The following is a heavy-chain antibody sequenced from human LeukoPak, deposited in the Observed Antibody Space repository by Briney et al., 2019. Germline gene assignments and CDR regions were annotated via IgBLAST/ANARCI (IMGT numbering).Heavy chain of an antibody. V-gene: IGHV4-39*01. CDR3: ANYYYDSSGYYYETRRFFDY. Sequence: GPLRLSCAASGFTFSSYWMSWIRQPPGKGLEWIGSIYYSGSTYYNPSLKSRVTISVDTSKNQFSLKLSSVTAADTAVYYCANYYYDSSGYYYETRRFFDYWGQGTLVTVSS. CDR1: GFTFSSYW. CDR2: IYYSGST. D-gene: IGHD3-22*01. J-gene: IGHJ4*02.